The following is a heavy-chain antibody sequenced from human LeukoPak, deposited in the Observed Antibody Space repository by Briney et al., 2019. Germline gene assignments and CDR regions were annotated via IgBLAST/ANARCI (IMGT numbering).Heavy chain of an antibody. D-gene: IGHD3-22*01. CDR1: GFTFSDYY. CDR3: ARAAHYYDSSGYPRALDAFDI. Sequence: GGSLRLSCAASGFTFSDYYMSWIRQAPGKGLEWVSYISSSGSTIYYADSVKGRFTISRDNAKNSLYLQMNSLRAEDTAVYYCARAAHYYDSSGYPRALDAFDIWGQGTMVTVSS. V-gene: IGHV3-11*04. CDR2: ISSSGSTI. J-gene: IGHJ3*02.